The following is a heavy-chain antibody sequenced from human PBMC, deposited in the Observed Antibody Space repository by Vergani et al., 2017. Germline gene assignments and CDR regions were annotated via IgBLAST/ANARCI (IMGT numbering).Heavy chain of an antibody. D-gene: IGHD3-10*01. CDR2: ISGSGGST. J-gene: IGHJ4*02. Sequence: EVQLLESGGGLVQPGGSLRLSCAASGFTFSSYAMSWVRQAPGKGLEWVSAISGSGGSTYYADSVKGRFTISKDTSKSQVVLTMTNMDPVDTATYYCAREVYYYGSGSQAYYFDYWGQGTLVTVSS. CDR3: AREVYYYGSGSQAYYFDY. V-gene: IGHV3-23*01. CDR1: GFTFSSYA.